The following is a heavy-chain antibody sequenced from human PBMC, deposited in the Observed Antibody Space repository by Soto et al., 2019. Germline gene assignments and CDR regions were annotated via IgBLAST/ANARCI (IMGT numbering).Heavy chain of an antibody. CDR1: GFAVSSKY. CDR2: IYGGGTT. J-gene: IGHJ4*02. V-gene: IGHV3-53*01. CDR3: VQTTGWPGFDF. D-gene: IGHD6-19*01. Sequence: EVQLVESGGGLIQPGGSLRLSCAASGFAVSSKYMTWVRQAPGKGLEWVSVIYGGGTTYYADSVKGRFTISRDHSKNTFDLQINNLGAQDTAVYYCVQTTGWPGFDFWGQGTLVTVSS.